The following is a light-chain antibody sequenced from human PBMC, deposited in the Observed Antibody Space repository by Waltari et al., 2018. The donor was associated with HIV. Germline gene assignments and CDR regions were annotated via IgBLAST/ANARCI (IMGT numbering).Light chain of an antibody. J-gene: IGKJ3*01. CDR2: GGS. CDR3: LQSRSIPLT. V-gene: IGKV1-39*01. CDR1: QSLSDF. Sequence: QLTQSPFSLSASIGDKVSITCRASQSLSDFLHWYQQKPGKPPKLLIHGGSTLESGVPSRFSGSGSDTDYTLTISSLQPDDFATYYCLQSRSIPLTFGPGTKV.